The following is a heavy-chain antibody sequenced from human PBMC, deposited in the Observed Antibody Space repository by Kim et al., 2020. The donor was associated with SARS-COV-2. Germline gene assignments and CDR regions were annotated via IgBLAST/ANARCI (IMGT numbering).Heavy chain of an antibody. J-gene: IGHJ4*02. CDR3: ARDTGPTYSSSALDY. Sequence: DSVKGRFTISRENSKKTLYLQMNSLRAEDTAVYYCARDTGPTYSSSALDYWGQGTLVTVSS. D-gene: IGHD6-6*01. V-gene: IGHV3-30*01.